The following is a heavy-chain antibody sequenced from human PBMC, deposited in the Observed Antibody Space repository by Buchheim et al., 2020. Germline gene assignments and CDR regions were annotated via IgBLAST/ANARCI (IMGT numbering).Heavy chain of an antibody. Sequence: QVQLVQSGAEVKKPGSSVKVSCKASGGTFSSYAISWVRQAPGQGLEWMGRIIPILGIANYAQKFQGRVTITADKSTSTAYMELSSLRSEHTAVYYCAREPIAAACLGYFDYWGRGTL. CDR3: AREPIAAACLGYFDY. CDR2: IIPILGIA. V-gene: IGHV1-69*04. J-gene: IGHJ4*02. CDR1: GGTFSSYA. D-gene: IGHD6-13*01.